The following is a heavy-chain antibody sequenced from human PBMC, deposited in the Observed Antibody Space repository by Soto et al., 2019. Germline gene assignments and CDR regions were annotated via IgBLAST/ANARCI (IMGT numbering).Heavy chain of an antibody. CDR1: GFSLSTSGVG. Sequence: SGPTLVKPTQTLTLTCTFSGFSLSTSGVGVGWIRQPPGKALEWLALIYWDDDKRYSPSLKSRLTITKDTSKNQVVLTMTNMDPVDTATYYCAHRGYCSSTSCLPGWFDPWGQGTLVTVSS. J-gene: IGHJ5*02. D-gene: IGHD2-2*01. CDR2: IYWDDDK. CDR3: AHRGYCSSTSCLPGWFDP. V-gene: IGHV2-5*02.